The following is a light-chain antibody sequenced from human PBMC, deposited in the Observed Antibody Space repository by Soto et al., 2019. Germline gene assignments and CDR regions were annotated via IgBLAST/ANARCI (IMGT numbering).Light chain of an antibody. CDR3: TSFTTSGIWV. CDR2: EVY. CDR1: SSDVGIYNY. J-gene: IGLJ3*02. V-gene: IGLV2-14*01. Sequence: QSALTQPASVSGSPGQSITISCTGTSSDVGIYNYVSWYQQHPGKAPKLIICEVYNRPSGVSNRFSGSKSGNTASLTISGLRSEDEADYYCTSFTTSGIWVFGGGTKVTVL.